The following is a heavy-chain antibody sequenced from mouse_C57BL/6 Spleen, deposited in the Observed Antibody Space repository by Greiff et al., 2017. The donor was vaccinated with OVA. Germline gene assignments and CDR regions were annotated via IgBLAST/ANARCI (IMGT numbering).Heavy chain of an antibody. Sequence: QVQLQQPGAELVKPGASVKVSCKASGYTFTSYWMHWVKQRPGQGLEWIGRIHPSDSDTNYNQKFKGKATLTADKSSSTAYMQLSSLTSEDSAVYYCTTSVVATYAMDYWGQGTSVTVSS. D-gene: IGHD1-1*01. J-gene: IGHJ4*01. V-gene: IGHV1-74*01. CDR2: IHPSDSDT. CDR3: TTSVVATYAMDY. CDR1: GYTFTSYW.